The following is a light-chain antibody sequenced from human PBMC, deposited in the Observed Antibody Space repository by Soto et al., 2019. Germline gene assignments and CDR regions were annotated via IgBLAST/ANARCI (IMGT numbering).Light chain of an antibody. CDR3: QSYDSSLSGSV. CDR2: DNT. J-gene: IGLJ2*01. Sequence: QSVLTQPPSVSGAPGQRVTISCTGSSSNSGAGYDVHWYQQLPGTAPKLLIYDNTNRPSGVPDRFSVSKSGTSASLAITGLQAEDEADYYCQSYDSSLSGSVFGGGTKLTVL. V-gene: IGLV1-40*01. CDR1: SSNSGAGYD.